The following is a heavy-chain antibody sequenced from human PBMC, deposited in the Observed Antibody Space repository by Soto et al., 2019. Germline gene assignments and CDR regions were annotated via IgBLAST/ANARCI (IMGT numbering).Heavy chain of an antibody. Sequence: QVTVKESGPVLVKPTEALTLTCTVSGFSLSNARMGVSWIRQPPGKALEWLAHIFSKDEKSYSTSLKSRLTNTNDPSNSQVVLTMTNMDPVDTATYYCARIRFAMATIMSIDIWGQGTMVTVSS. CDR1: GFSLSNARMG. J-gene: IGHJ3*02. D-gene: IGHD5-12*01. CDR2: IFSKDEK. V-gene: IGHV2-26*01. CDR3: ARIRFAMATIMSIDI.